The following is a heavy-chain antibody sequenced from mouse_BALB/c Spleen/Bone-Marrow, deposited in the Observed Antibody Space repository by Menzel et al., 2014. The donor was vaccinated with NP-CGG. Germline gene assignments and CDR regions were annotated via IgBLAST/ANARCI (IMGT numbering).Heavy chain of an antibody. CDR2: INPGSGNS. V-gene: IGHV1-54*01. CDR3: ARHDGYLDY. J-gene: IGHJ2*02. D-gene: IGHD2-3*01. CDR1: GYDFSNYL. Sequence: VQLQESGAELVRPGTSVKVSCKASGYDFSNYLIEWVKQRPGRGLEWIGVINPGSGNSNYNERFKGKATLTADKSSSTAYIRLNSPTSDDSAVYFCARHDGYLDYWGQGTSLTVSS.